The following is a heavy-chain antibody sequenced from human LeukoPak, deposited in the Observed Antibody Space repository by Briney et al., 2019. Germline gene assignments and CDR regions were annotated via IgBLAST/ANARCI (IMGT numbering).Heavy chain of an antibody. V-gene: IGHV4-31*03. J-gene: IGHJ6*02. CDR2: IYYSGST. CDR3: ARVSRDYGDYYGMDV. D-gene: IGHD4-17*01. Sequence: PSQTLSLTCTVSGGSISSGGYYWSWIRQHPGKGLEWIGYIYYSGSTYYNPSLKSRVTISEDTSKNQFSLKLSSVTAADTAVYYCARVSRDYGDYYGMDVWGQGTTVTVSS. CDR1: GGSISSGGYY.